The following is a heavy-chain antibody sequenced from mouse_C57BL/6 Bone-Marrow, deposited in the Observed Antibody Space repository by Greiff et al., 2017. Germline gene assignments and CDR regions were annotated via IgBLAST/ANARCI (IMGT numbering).Heavy chain of an antibody. D-gene: IGHD3-2*02. CDR1: GYTFTSYW. CDR3: AGSSGYFAY. Sequence: QVQLQQPGAELVRPGTSVKLSCKASGYTFTSYWMHWVKQRPGQGLEWIGVIDPSDSYTNYNQKFKGKATLTVDTSSSTAYMQLSSLTSEDSAVYFCAGSSGYFAYWGQGTLVTVSA. V-gene: IGHV1-59*01. J-gene: IGHJ3*01. CDR2: IDPSDSYT.